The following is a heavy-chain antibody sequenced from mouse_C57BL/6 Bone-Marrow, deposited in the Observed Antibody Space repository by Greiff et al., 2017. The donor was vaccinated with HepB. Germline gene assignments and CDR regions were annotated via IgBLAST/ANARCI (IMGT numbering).Heavy chain of an antibody. V-gene: IGHV2-5*01. D-gene: IGHD1-1*01. Sequence: VQLQESGPGLVQPSQSLSITCTVSGFSLTSYGVHWVRQSPGKGLEWLGVIWRGGSTDYNAAFMSRLSITKDNSKSQVFFKMNSLQADDTAIYYCAKKDYGREDYAMDYWGQGTSVTVSS. CDR3: AKKDYGREDYAMDY. CDR2: IWRGGST. CDR1: GFSLTSYG. J-gene: IGHJ4*01.